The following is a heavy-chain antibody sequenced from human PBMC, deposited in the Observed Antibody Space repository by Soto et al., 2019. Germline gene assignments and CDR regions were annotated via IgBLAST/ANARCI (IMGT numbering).Heavy chain of an antibody. Sequence: SETLSLTCTVSGVSIHNSHSFWAWIRQPPGKGLQFIASVYHNGGAHYNSSLKSRVTISVDTANNQVSLKMRSLTAADTAFYYCGRVVEGATRHTDPDSWGQGILVTVSS. CDR3: GRVVEGATRHTDPDS. CDR1: GVSIHNSHSF. CDR2: VYHNGGA. J-gene: IGHJ5*01. V-gene: IGHV4-39*01. D-gene: IGHD2-21*01.